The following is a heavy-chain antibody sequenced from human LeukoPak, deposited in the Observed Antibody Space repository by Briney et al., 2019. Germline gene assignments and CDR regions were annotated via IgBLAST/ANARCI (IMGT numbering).Heavy chain of an antibody. CDR2: ISVSGGSI. J-gene: IGHJ4*02. D-gene: IGHD3-22*01. Sequence: GGSLRLSCVVSGIKLSNYGMSWVRQAPGKGLEWVSGISVSGGSIYYADSVTGRFTISRDNSKGTLYLQMNSLRVEDTALYYCAKEHSVLTMMRGLDSWGQGTLVTVSS. CDR3: AKEHSVLTMMRGLDS. CDR1: GIKLSNYG. V-gene: IGHV3-23*01.